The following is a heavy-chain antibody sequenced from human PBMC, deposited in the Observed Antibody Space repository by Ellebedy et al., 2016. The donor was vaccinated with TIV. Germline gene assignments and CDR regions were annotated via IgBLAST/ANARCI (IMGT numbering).Heavy chain of an antibody. Sequence: MPSETLSLTCAVYGWSFSGYYCSWIRQPPGKGLEWIGEINHSGSTNYNPSLKSRITISVDTSKNQFSLKLSSVTAADTAVYYCARCWGSYRPLDYWGQGTLVTVSS. J-gene: IGHJ4*02. CDR1: GWSFSGYY. CDR2: INHSGST. CDR3: ARCWGSYRPLDY. V-gene: IGHV4-34*01. D-gene: IGHD3-16*02.